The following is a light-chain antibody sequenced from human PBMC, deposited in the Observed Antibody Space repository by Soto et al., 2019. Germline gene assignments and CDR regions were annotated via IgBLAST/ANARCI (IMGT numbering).Light chain of an antibody. J-gene: IGKJ3*01. CDR2: DAS. CDR3: QAGT. Sequence: DIQMTQSPSTLSASVGDRVTITCRASQSIGSWLAWYQQKPGKAPKLLIYDASSLESGVPSRFSGSGSGTEFTLTISSLQPDDFATYYCQAGTFGPGTKVDIK. CDR1: QSIGSW. V-gene: IGKV1-5*01.